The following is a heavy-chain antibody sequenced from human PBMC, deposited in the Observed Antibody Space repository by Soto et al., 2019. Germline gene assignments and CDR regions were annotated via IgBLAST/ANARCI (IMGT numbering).Heavy chain of an antibody. D-gene: IGHD3-10*01. V-gene: IGHV1-2*02. Sequence: QVQLVQSGAEVKEPGDSVRVSCEASGYTFTAYYIHWVRHAPGQGLEWMGWINPKIGDTTYAQDFQGRVSMTRDMCISTVYMELSRLTSDDTAIYYCARNMDYYYGPGSGNGHGFWGQGTTVTVFS. CDR3: ARNMDYYYGPGSGNGHGF. CDR1: GYTFTAYY. J-gene: IGHJ6*02. CDR2: INPKIGDT.